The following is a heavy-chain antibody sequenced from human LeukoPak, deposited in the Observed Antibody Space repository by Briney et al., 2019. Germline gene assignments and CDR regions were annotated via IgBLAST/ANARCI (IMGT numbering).Heavy chain of an antibody. CDR1: GFTFSSYG. CDR2: IWYDGSNK. Sequence: GGSLRLSCAASGFTFSSYGMHWVRQAPGKGLEWVAVIWYDGSNKYYADSVKGRFTISRDNSKNTLYLQMNSLGAEDTAVYYCARVAVAGTTPYYGMDVWGQGTTVTVSS. V-gene: IGHV3-33*01. J-gene: IGHJ6*02. D-gene: IGHD6-19*01. CDR3: ARVAVAGTTPYYGMDV.